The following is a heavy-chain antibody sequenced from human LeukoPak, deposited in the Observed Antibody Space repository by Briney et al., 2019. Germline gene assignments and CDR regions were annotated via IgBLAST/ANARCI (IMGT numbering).Heavy chain of an antibody. Sequence: GGSLRLSCAAPGFTFSSYSMNWVRQAPGKGLEWVSSISSSSSYIYYADSVKGRFTISRDNAKNSLYLQMNSLRAEDTAVYYCARDGGGYCSSTSCYTGNEHHYYYYYMDVWGKGTTVTVSS. CDR3: ARDGGGYCSSTSCYTGNEHHYYYYYMDV. CDR1: GFTFSSYS. J-gene: IGHJ6*03. V-gene: IGHV3-21*01. CDR2: ISSSSSYI. D-gene: IGHD2-2*02.